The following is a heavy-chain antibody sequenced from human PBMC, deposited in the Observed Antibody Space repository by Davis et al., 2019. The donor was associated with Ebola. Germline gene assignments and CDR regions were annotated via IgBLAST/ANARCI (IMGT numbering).Heavy chain of an antibody. CDR2: INHSGST. CDR3: ARIAAAGPYYFDY. D-gene: IGHD6-13*01. J-gene: IGHJ4*02. V-gene: IGHV4-34*01. CDR1: GGSFSGYY. Sequence: SETLSLTCAVYGGSFSGYYWSWIRQTPGKGLEWIGEINHSGSTNYNPSLKSRVTISVDTSKNQFSLKLSSVTAADTAVYYCARIAAAGPYYFDYWGQGTLVTVSS.